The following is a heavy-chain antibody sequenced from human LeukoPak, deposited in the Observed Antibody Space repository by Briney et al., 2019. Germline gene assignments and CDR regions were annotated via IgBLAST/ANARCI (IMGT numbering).Heavy chain of an antibody. CDR1: GFTFSSYS. J-gene: IGHJ6*03. CDR2: ISSSSSYI. CDR3: ARAFTGYDSNSSYYYLDV. V-gene: IGHV3-21*01. D-gene: IGHD3-22*01. Sequence: PGGSLRLSCAASGFTFSSYSMNWVRQAPGKGLEWVSSISSSSSYIYYADSVKGRFTISRDNAKNSLYLQMNSLRVEDTAMYYCARAFTGYDSNSSYYYLDVWGKGTTVTISS.